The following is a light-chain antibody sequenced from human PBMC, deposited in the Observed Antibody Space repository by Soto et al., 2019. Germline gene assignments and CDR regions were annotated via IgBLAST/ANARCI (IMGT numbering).Light chain of an antibody. V-gene: IGLV2-11*01. CDR3: CSYAGSSWI. CDR2: DVD. CDR1: NSDVGHYNY. Sequence: ALTQPRSVSGSPGQSVTISCTGTNSDVGHYNYVSWYQQHPGKAPKLIIFDVDKRPSGVPDRFSGSKSGNTASLTISGLQAEDEDDYYCCSYAGSSWIFGGGTKVTVL. J-gene: IGLJ2*01.